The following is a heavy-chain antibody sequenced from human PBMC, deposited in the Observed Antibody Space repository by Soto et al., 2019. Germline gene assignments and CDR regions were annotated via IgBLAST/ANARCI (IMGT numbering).Heavy chain of an antibody. J-gene: IGHJ5*01. D-gene: IGHD5-12*01. CDR3: ARERAPDIRFDS. Sequence: QVHLVESGGGLVKPGGSLRLSCAASGFSISDFYMSWVRQIPGKGLEWSSYISGRSDVIHYVDSVKGRFTVSRDNARNSGCRQRDSLRAEDSGIYYCARERAPDIRFDSWGQGNLVTVSS. CDR2: ISGRSDVI. V-gene: IGHV3-11*01. CDR1: GFSISDFY.